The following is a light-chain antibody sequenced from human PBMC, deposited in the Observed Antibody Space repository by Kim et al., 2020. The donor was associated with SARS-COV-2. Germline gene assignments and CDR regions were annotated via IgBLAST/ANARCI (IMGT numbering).Light chain of an antibody. CDR3: NSRDTSGNTAV. Sequence: ALGQTVTITCNGDSLRRSFESGYRQKPGQAPVLVIYGKNNRPSGFPDRFSGSSSGNTASLTITGAQAEDEADYYCNSRDTSGNTAVFGGVTQLTVL. J-gene: IGLJ2*01. V-gene: IGLV3-19*01. CDR2: GKN. CDR1: SLRRSF.